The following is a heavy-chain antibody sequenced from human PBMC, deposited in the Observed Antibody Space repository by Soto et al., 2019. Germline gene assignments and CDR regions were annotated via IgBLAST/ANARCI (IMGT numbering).Heavy chain of an antibody. J-gene: IGHJ5*02. Sequence: QLQLQESGSGLVKPSQTLSLTCVVSGGSISSGGYFWSWIRQPPGKGLEWIGYIYHSGSTYYNLSLTSRVTISVDRSKNQFSLKLSSVTAADTAVYYCARGLGPWGQGTLVTVSS. CDR3: ARGLGP. CDR1: GGSISSGGYF. CDR2: IYHSGST. V-gene: IGHV4-30-2*01. D-gene: IGHD3-10*01.